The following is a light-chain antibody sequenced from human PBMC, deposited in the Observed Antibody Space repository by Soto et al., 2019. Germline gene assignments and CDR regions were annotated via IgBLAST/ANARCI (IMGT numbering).Light chain of an antibody. V-gene: IGLV2-8*01. J-gene: IGLJ1*01. Sequence: QSALTQPPSASGSPGQSVTISCTGTSSDVGGYNYVSWYQQYPGKAPKIMIYEVSERPSGVPVRFSGSKSGNTASLTVSGLQAEDEADYYCSSYTSSSTYVFGTGTKLTVL. CDR3: SSYTSSSTYV. CDR2: EVS. CDR1: SSDVGGYNY.